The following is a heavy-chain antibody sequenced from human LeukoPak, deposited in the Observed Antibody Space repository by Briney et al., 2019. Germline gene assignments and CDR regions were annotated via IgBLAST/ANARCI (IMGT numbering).Heavy chain of an antibody. CDR3: ARDRGVGVLRYFDWPSGY. D-gene: IGHD3-9*01. Sequence: GASVRVSCKASGYTFTGYYMHWVRQAPGQGLEWIGWINPNSGGTNYAQKFQGRVTMTRDTSISTAYMELSRLRSDDTAVYYCARDRGVGVLRYFDWPSGYWGQGTLVTVSS. V-gene: IGHV1-2*02. CDR1: GYTFTGYY. CDR2: INPNSGGT. J-gene: IGHJ4*02.